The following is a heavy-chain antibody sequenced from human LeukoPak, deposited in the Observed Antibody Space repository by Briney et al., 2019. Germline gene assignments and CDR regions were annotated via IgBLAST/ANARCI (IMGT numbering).Heavy chain of an antibody. J-gene: IGHJ4*02. D-gene: IGHD6-13*01. CDR3: ALTAVIAAAGTLTPDY. V-gene: IGHV4-38-2*01. CDR2: IYHSGST. CDR1: GYSISSGYY. Sequence: SETLSLTCAVSGYSISSGYYWGWIRQPPGKGLEWIGSIYHSGSTYYNPSLKSRATISVDTSKNQFSLKLSSVTAADTAVYYCALTAVIAAAGTLTPDYWGQGTLVTVSS.